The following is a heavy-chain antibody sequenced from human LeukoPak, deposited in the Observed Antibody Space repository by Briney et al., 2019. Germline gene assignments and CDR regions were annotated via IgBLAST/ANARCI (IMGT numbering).Heavy chain of an antibody. J-gene: IGHJ6*03. D-gene: IGHD4-17*01. V-gene: IGHV3-20*01. CDR3: ARSYGSYYYYMDV. Sequence: GGSLRLSCAASGFTFDDYGMSWVRQAPGKGLEWVSGINWNGGSTGYADSVKGRFTISRDNAKNSLYLQMNSLRAEDTALYHCARSYGSYYYYMDVWGKGTTVTVSS. CDR1: GFTFDDYG. CDR2: INWNGGST.